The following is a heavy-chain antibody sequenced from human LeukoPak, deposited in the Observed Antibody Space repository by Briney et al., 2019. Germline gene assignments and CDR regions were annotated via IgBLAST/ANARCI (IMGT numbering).Heavy chain of an antibody. Sequence: GGSLSLSCAASGFTFSSYGMNWVRQAPGKGLEWVSGISGSGGRTYYADSVKGRVAISRDNSKNTVFLQMSSVRAEDTAVYYCARSYSNHLFGMDVWGQGTTVTVTS. V-gene: IGHV3-23*01. CDR2: ISGSGGRT. J-gene: IGHJ6*02. D-gene: IGHD4-11*01. CDR1: GFTFSSYG. CDR3: ARSYSNHLFGMDV.